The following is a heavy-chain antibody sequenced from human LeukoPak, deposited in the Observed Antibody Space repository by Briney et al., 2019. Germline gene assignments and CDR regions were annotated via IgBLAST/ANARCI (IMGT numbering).Heavy chain of an antibody. J-gene: IGHJ5*02. Sequence: GSLRLSCVVSGLTVSNNYMSWVRQAPGEGLEWVSVIYSDGTTRNADSVKGRFTISRDNSKNTVYLQMDSLRAEDTAVYYCARDKDAWGQGTLVTVSS. CDR1: GLTVSNNY. V-gene: IGHV3-66*01. CDR3: ARDKDA. CDR2: IYSDGTT.